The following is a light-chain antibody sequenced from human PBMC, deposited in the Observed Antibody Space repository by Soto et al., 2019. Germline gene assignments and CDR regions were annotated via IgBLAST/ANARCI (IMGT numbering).Light chain of an antibody. V-gene: IGLV1-51*02. CDR2: ENN. Sequence: QSVLTQLPSVSAAPGQKVTISCSGSSSNIGNNYVSWYQQLPGTAPKLLIYENNKRPSGIPDRFSGSKSGTSATLGITGLQTGDEADYYCGTWDSSLTEVFGGGTKLTVL. CDR3: GTWDSSLTEV. J-gene: IGLJ2*01. CDR1: SSNIGNNY.